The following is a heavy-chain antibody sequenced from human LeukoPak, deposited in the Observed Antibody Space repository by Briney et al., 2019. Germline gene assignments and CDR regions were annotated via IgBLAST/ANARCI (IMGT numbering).Heavy chain of an antibody. J-gene: IGHJ5*02. D-gene: IGHD2-21*01. CDR3: ARDAIVEGRFNP. CDR2: ISSGGTTI. Sequence: GGSLRLSCAASGFTFSSFEMNWVRQAPGKGVEWLSYISSGGTTIYYADSVRGRFTISRDNAKNSLYLQMNSLRAEDTAVYFCARDAIVEGRFNPWGQGTLVTVSS. V-gene: IGHV3-48*03. CDR1: GFTFSSFE.